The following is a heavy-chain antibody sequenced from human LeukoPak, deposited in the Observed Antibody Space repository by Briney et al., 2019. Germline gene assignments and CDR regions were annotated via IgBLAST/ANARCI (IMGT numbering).Heavy chain of an antibody. CDR1: GGSISSGGYY. V-gene: IGHV4-31*03. CDR3: ARGPKGYGDYRN. J-gene: IGHJ4*02. CDR2: IYYSGST. D-gene: IGHD4-17*01. Sequence: PSETLSLTCTVSGGSISSGGYYWSWIRQHPGKGLEWIGYIYYSGSTYYNPSLKSRVTISVDTSKNQFSLKLSSVTAADTAVYYCARGPKGYGDYRNWGQGTLVTVSS.